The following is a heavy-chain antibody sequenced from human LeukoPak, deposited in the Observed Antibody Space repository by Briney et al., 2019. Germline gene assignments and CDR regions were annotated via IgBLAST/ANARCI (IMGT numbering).Heavy chain of an antibody. V-gene: IGHV3-21*01. CDR3: ARARYGSGSPEY. CDR1: GFTLSSYS. J-gene: IGHJ4*02. D-gene: IGHD3-10*01. Sequence: PGGSLRLSCAASGFTLSSYSMRWVRQAPGKGLEWVSSISSSSSYIYYADSVKGRFTISRDNAKNSLYLQMNSLRAEDTAVYYCARARYGSGSPEYWGQGTLVTVSS. CDR2: ISSSSSYI.